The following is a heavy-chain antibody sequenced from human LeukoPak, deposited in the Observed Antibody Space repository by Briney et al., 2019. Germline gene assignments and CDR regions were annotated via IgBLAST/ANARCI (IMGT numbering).Heavy chain of an antibody. CDR2: IYTSGST. D-gene: IGHD2-2*01. J-gene: IGHJ5*02. V-gene: IGHV4-61*02. CDR3: ASELTVVPAAWFDP. CDR1: GGSISSGSYY. Sequence: SQTLSLTCTVSGGSISSGSYYWSWIRQPAGKGLEWIGRIYTSGSTNYNPSLKSRVTISVDTSKNQFSLKLSSVTAADTAVYYCASELTVVPAAWFDPWGQGTLVTVSS.